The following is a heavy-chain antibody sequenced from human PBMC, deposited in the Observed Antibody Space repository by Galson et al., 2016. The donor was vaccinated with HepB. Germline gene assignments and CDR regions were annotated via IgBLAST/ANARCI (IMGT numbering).Heavy chain of an antibody. V-gene: IGHV3-7*03. J-gene: IGHJ1*01. CDR1: GFIFSSYW. Sequence: SLRLSCAGSGFIFSSYWMSWVRQAPGKGLEWVANIKQEGSEKFYVDSLKGRLTISRDNAKNSLFLQMNSLSAEDTAVYYCARDYAEYFQHWGQGTLVTVSS. CDR3: ARDYAEYFQH. CDR2: IKQEGSEK.